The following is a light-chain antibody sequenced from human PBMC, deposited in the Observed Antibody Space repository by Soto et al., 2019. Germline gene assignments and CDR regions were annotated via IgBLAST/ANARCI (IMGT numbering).Light chain of an antibody. Sequence: EVVMTQSPATLSVSPGERATLSCRASETVATNLAWYQQKPGQAPRLLISGASTRAAGISDRFRGSGSGTEFTLTISRLEPEDFALYYCQQYGGSPRTFGQGTKVDIK. J-gene: IGKJ1*01. V-gene: IGKV3-20*01. CDR3: QQYGGSPRT. CDR1: ETVATN. CDR2: GAS.